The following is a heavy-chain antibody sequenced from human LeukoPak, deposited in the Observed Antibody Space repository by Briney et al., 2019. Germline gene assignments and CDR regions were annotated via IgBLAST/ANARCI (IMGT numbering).Heavy chain of an antibody. V-gene: IGHV3-30-3*01. CDR3: ARDRDDYVWGSYRPPGY. J-gene: IGHJ4*02. CDR1: GFSFSSFG. Sequence: GGSLRLSCAASGFSFSSFGMHWVRQTPGKGLEWLTVMSYDGTNEYYADSVKGRFTISRDNSKNTLYLQMNSLRVEDTAIYYCARDRDDYVWGSYRPPGYRGQGTLVTVSS. D-gene: IGHD3-16*02. CDR2: MSYDGTNE.